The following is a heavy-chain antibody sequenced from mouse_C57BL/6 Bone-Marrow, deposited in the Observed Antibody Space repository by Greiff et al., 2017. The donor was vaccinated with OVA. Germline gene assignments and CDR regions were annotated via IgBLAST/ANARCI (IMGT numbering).Heavy chain of an antibody. D-gene: IGHD3-2*02. CDR1: GYTFTSYW. CDR2: INPSNGGT. J-gene: IGHJ2*01. V-gene: IGHV1-53*01. Sequence: QVQLKESGTELVKPGASVQLSCKASGYTFTSYWMHWVKQRPGQGLEWIGNINPSNGGTNYNEKFTSKATLTVDKSSSTAYMQLSSLTSEDSAVYYGARGGSSGPDYFDYWGQGTTLTVSS. CDR3: ARGGSSGPDYFDY.